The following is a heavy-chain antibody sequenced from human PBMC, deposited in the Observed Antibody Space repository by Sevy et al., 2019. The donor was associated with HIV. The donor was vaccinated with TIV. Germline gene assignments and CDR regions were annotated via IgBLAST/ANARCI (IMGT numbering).Heavy chain of an antibody. D-gene: IGHD6-6*01. CDR2: IWYDGSNK. Sequence: GGSLRLSCVASGFTFSTYGMHWVRQAPGKGLEWVAVIWYDGSNKEYVDSVKGRFTISRDNSKDTLYLQMNSLTAEDTAVYYCARGLGALPGYYYAMDVWGQGTTVTVSS. CDR1: GFTFSTYG. CDR3: ARGLGALPGYYYAMDV. V-gene: IGHV3-33*01. J-gene: IGHJ6*02.